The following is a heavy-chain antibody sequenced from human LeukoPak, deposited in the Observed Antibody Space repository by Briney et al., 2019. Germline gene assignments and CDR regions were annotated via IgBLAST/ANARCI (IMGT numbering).Heavy chain of an antibody. D-gene: IGHD6-6*01. J-gene: IGHJ4*02. CDR1: GGSISSYY. V-gene: IGHV4-4*09. Sequence: SETLSLTCTASGGSISSYYWSWIRQPPGKGLEWIGNIYTSGSTNYNPSLKSRVTISVDTSKSQFALKLSSVTAADTAVYYWARSGAARPLFDYWGQGTLVTVSS. CDR3: ARSGAARPLFDY. CDR2: IYTSGST.